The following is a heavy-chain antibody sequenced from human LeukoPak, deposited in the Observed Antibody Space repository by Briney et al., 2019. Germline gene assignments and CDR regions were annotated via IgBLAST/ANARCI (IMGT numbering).Heavy chain of an antibody. V-gene: IGHV1-2*02. CDR1: GYTFTVYY. J-gene: IGHJ3*01. CDR3: AREEDSSGWYGD. CDR2: INPNSGGT. D-gene: IGHD6-19*01. Sequence: ASVTVSCKASGYTFTVYYMHWVRQAPGQGLEWMGWINPNSGGTNYAQKFQGRVTMTRDTSISTAYMELSRLRSDDTAVYYCAREEDSSGWYGDWGQGTMVTVSS.